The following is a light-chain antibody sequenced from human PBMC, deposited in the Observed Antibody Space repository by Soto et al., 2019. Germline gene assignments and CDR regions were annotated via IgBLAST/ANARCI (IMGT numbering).Light chain of an antibody. Sequence: EVVLTQSPGTLSLSPGERASLSCRASQSIQSSFLAWYQQKPGQAPRLLIYGASSRATGIPDRFSGSGSATDFTLTISRLEPEDFAVYYWQHYDTSPYTFGRGTRLEIK. CDR3: QHYDTSPYT. J-gene: IGKJ2*01. CDR2: GAS. V-gene: IGKV3-20*01. CDR1: QSIQSSF.